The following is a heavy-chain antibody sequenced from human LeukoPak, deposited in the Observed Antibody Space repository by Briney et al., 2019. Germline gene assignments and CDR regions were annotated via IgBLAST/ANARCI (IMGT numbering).Heavy chain of an antibody. CDR3: ARKYYYDSSGYYGIDY. CDR2: ISAYNGNT. V-gene: IGHV1-18*01. J-gene: IGHJ4*02. CDR1: GYTFTSYG. Sequence: ASVKVSCKASGYTFTSYGISWVRQAPGQGLEWMGWISAYNGNTNYAQKLQGRVTMTTDTSTSTAYTELRSLRSDDTAVYYCARKYYYDSSGYYGIDYWGQGTLVTVSS. D-gene: IGHD3-22*01.